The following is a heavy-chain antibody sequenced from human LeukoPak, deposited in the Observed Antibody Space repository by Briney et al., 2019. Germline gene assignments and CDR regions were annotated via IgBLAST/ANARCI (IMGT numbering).Heavy chain of an antibody. CDR1: GYTLTELS. D-gene: IGHD6-6*01. CDR3: ATEYSSSSGLDY. Sequence: EGSVKVSCKVSGYTLTELSMHWVRQAPGKGLEWMGGFDPEDGETIYAQKFQGRVTMTEDTSTDTAYMELSSLRSEDTAVYYCATEYSSSSGLDYWGQGTLVTVS. V-gene: IGHV1-24*01. J-gene: IGHJ4*02. CDR2: FDPEDGET.